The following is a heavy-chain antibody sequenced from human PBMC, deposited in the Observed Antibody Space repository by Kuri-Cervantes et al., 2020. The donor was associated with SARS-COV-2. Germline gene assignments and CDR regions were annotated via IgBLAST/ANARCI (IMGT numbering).Heavy chain of an antibody. CDR3: ASPGGIVSGPGAFDI. V-gene: IGHV3-11*04. Sequence: GESLKISCATSGFTVSSNYMSWIRQAPGKGLGWVSYISSSGSTIYYADSVKGRFTISRDNAKNSLYLQMNSLRAEDTAVYYCASPGGIVSGPGAFDIWGQGTRVTVSS. CDR2: ISSSGSTI. CDR1: GFTVSSNY. J-gene: IGHJ3*02. D-gene: IGHD3-10*01.